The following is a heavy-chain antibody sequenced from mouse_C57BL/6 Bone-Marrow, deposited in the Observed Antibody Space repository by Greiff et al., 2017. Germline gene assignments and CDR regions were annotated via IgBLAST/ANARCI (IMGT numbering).Heavy chain of an antibody. D-gene: IGHD1-1*01. CDR2: INPNNGGT. CDR1: GYTFTDYY. J-gene: IGHJ2*01. CDR3: ARSANYGSSSFDY. Sequence: EVQLQQSGPELVKPGASVKISCKASGYTFTDYYMNWVKQSHGKSLEWIGDINPNNGGTSYNQKFKGKATLTVDKSSSPAYMELRSLTSEDSAVYYCARSANYGSSSFDYWGQGTTLTVSS. V-gene: IGHV1-26*01.